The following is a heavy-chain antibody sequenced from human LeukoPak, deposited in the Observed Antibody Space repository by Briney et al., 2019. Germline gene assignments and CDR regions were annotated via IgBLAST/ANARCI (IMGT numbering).Heavy chain of an antibody. D-gene: IGHD3-10*01. CDR3: ARVWTTMVRGVISTPGAFDI. CDR1: GYTFSSYA. V-gene: IGHV1-69*04. Sequence: SVKVSCKASGYTFSSYAISWVRQAPGQGLEWMGRIIPILGIANYAQKFQGRVTITADKSTSTAYMELSSLRSEDTAVYYCARVWTTMVRGVISTPGAFDIWGQGTMVTVSS. J-gene: IGHJ3*02. CDR2: IIPILGIA.